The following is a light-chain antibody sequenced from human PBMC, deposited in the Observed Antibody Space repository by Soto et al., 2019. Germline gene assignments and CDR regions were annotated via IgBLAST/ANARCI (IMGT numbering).Light chain of an antibody. CDR2: VNSDGSH. CDR1: SGHSSYA. CDR3: QTWTTGIHV. Sequence: QPVLTQSPSASASLGPSVKLTCTLTSGHSSYAIAWHQQQPEKGPRYLMKVNSDGSHNKGDEIPDRFSGSSSGAERYLTISSLQSEDEADYYCQTWTTGIHVFGTGTKVTVL. V-gene: IGLV4-69*01. J-gene: IGLJ1*01.